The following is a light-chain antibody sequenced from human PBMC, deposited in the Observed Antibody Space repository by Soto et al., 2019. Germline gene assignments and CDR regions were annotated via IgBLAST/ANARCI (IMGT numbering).Light chain of an antibody. CDR3: QQYTHWPVWS. CDR2: GAS. Sequence: EIVMTQSPATLSVSPGERATLSCRASQSVSSNLAWYQQKPGQAPRLLIYGASTRATGIPARFSGSGSGTEFTLTISSLQSEDFAMYYCQQYTHWPVWSFGQGTKVDNK. V-gene: IGKV3-15*01. J-gene: IGKJ1*01. CDR1: QSVSSN.